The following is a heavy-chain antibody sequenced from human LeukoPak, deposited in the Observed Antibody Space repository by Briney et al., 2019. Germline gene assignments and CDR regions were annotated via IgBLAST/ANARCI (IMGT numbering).Heavy chain of an antibody. CDR2: ISGSGGST. V-gene: IGHV3-23*01. CDR3: ARDSSAYYTFDI. CDR1: GFTFSSYA. J-gene: IGHJ3*02. Sequence: GGSLRLPCAASGFTFSSYAMSWVRQAPGKGLEWVSAISGSGGSTYYADSVKGRFTTSRDNAKNSLYLQMNSLRAEDTAVYYCARDSSAYYTFDIWGQGTMVTVSS. D-gene: IGHD3-22*01.